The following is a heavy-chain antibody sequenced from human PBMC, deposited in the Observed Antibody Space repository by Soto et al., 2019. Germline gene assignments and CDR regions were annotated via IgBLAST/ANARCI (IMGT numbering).Heavy chain of an antibody. CDR2: IYYSGST. CDR3: ARHGAGDYYYYYYMDV. D-gene: IGHD1-26*01. V-gene: IGHV4-39*01. J-gene: IGHJ6*03. CDR1: GGSISSSSYY. Sequence: QLQLQESGPGLVKPSETLSLTCTVSGGSISSSSYYWGWIRQPPGKGLEWIGRIYYSGSTYYNPSLKSRVTISVDTSKNQFSLKLSSVTAADTAVYYCARHGAGDYYYYYYMDVWGKGTTVTVSS.